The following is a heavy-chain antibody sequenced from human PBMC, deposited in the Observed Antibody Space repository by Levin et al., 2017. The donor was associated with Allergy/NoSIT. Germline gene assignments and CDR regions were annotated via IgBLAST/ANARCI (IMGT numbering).Heavy chain of an antibody. CDR2: INLNSGAT. D-gene: IGHD1-1*01. J-gene: IGHJ4*02. CDR1: GYIFTDYY. Sequence: ASVKVSCKASGYIFTDYYAHWIRQAPGQGPEWMGWINLNSGATNYAQRFQGRVTLTRDTSISTASMELSSLASDDTAMYYCARDSITLPGTYFDYWGQGTLVTVSS. CDR3: ARDSITLPGTYFDY. V-gene: IGHV1-2*02.